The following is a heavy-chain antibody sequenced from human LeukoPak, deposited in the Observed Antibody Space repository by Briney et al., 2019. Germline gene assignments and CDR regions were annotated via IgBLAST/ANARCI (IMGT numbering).Heavy chain of an antibody. D-gene: IGHD2-15*01. CDR3: ARLTFRYCSGGSCSQFDY. Sequence: SVKVSCKTSGGTFNNSAISWVRQAPGQGLEWLGGIMPLFGTAGYAQKFQGRVTITKDESTRTVYLELTSLTSDDTAVYYCARLTFRYCSGGSCSQFDYWGQGTLVTVSS. J-gene: IGHJ4*02. CDR2: IMPLFGTA. CDR1: GGTFNNSA. V-gene: IGHV1-69*05.